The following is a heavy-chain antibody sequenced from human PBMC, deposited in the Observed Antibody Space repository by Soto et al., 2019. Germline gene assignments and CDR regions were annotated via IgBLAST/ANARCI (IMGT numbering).Heavy chain of an antibody. CDR1: GGSISSGDHY. CDR3: ARALAVDTAMAHFDY. V-gene: IGHV4-30-4*01. Sequence: PSETLSLTCTVSGGSISSGDHYWSWIRQPPGKGLEWIGYIYYSGSTYYNPSLKSRVTISVDTSKNQFSLKLSSVTAADTAVYYCARALAVDTAMAHFDYWGQGTLVTVSS. D-gene: IGHD5-18*01. J-gene: IGHJ4*02. CDR2: IYYSGST.